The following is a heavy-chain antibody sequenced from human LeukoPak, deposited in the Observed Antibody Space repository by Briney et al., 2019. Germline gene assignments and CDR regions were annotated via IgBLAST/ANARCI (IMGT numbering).Heavy chain of an antibody. CDR1: GDSISSNNR. J-gene: IGHJ4*02. D-gene: IGHD4-17*01. Sequence: SGTPSLTCAVSGDSISSNNRWSWVRQPPGKGLEWIGEIYHSGSANYNPSLKSRVTISIDKSKNQFSLKLSSVTAADTAIYYCARIHGAYGDYWGQGTLVTVSS. V-gene: IGHV4-4*02. CDR3: ARIHGAYGDY. CDR2: IYHSGSA.